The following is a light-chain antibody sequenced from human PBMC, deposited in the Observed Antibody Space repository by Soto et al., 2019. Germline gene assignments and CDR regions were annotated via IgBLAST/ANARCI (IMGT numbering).Light chain of an antibody. J-gene: IGLJ1*01. Sequence: QSVLTQPPSVSAAPGQMVTISCSGSSSSIGSNYASWYQQIPGTAPKLLIYENNKRPSGIPDRFSGSKSGTSATLGIAGLQTGDEAYYYCGTWDSSLSVYVLGTGTKGTVL. V-gene: IGLV1-51*01. CDR2: ENN. CDR3: GTWDSSLSVYV. CDR1: SSSIGSNY.